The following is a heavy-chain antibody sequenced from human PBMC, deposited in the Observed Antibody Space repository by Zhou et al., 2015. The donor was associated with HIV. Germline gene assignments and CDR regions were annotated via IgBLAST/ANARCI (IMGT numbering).Heavy chain of an antibody. Sequence: QVQLVQSGAEVKKPGSSVKVSCKASGGTFSSYAISWVRQAPGQGLEWMGGIIPIFGTANYAQKFQGRVTITADESTSTAYMELSSLRSEDTAVYYCARGIGVVVAATYYYYGMDVWGQGTTVTVSS. CDR1: GGTFSSYA. CDR2: IIPIFGTA. V-gene: IGHV1-69*01. J-gene: IGHJ6*02. CDR3: ARGIGVVVAATYYYYGMDV. D-gene: IGHD2-15*01.